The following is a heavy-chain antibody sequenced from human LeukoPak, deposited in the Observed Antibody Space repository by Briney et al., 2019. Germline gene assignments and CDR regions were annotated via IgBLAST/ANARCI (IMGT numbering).Heavy chain of an antibody. CDR2: IWYDGSKK. Sequence: PGGSLRLSCAASGFTFSSYGMHWVRQAPGKGLEWVAVIWYDGSKKYYADSVKGRFTISRDNSKNTLYLQMNSLRAEDTAVYYCARGYYDSSYYYYYGMDVWGQGTTVTVSS. V-gene: IGHV3-33*01. CDR1: GFTFSSYG. J-gene: IGHJ6*02. CDR3: ARGYYDSSYYYYYGMDV. D-gene: IGHD3-22*01.